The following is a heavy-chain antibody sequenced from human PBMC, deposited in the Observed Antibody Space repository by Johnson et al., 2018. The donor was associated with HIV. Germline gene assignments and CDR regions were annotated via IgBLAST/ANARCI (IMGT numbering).Heavy chain of an antibody. J-gene: IGHJ3*02. CDR1: GFTFSSYG. D-gene: IGHD3-22*01. V-gene: IGHV3-30*19. Sequence: QVQLVESGGGVVRPGGSLRLSCAASGFTFSSYGMHWVRQGTGKGLEWVAVISYDGSNKYYADSVKGRFTISRDNAKNSLCLQVNSLRAGDTAVYYCARGTYYYDSSATPKAFDIWGQGTMVTVSS. CDR3: ARGTYYYDSSATPKAFDI. CDR2: ISYDGSNK.